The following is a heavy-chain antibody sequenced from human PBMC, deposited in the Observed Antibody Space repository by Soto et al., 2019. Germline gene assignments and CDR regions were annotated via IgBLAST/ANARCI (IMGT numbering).Heavy chain of an antibody. D-gene: IGHD4-4*01. J-gene: IGHJ6*02. V-gene: IGHV1-18*01. CDR1: GYTFTSYG. CDR2: ISAYNGNT. Sequence: ASVKVSCKASGYTFTSYGISWVRQAPGQGLEWMGWISAYNGNTNYAQKLQGRVTITADESTSTAYMELSSLRSEDTAVYYCASSYSNYALIDYYYYGMDVWGQGTTVTVSS. CDR3: ASSYSNYALIDYYYYGMDV.